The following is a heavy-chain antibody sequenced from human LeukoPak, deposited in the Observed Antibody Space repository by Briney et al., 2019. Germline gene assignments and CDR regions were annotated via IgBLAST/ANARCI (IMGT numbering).Heavy chain of an antibody. V-gene: IGHV3-53*01. CDR3: AKDGTLVATGLDY. D-gene: IGHD5-12*01. CDR1: GFTVSSNY. CDR2: IYSGGST. Sequence: GGSLRLSCAASGFTVSSNYMSWVRQAPGKGLEWVSVIYSGGSTYYADSVKGRFTISRDNSKNTLYLQMNSLRAEDTAVYYCAKDGTLVATGLDYWGQGTLVTVSS. J-gene: IGHJ4*02.